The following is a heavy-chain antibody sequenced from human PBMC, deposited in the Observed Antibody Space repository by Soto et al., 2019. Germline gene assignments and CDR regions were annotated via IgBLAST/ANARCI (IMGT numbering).Heavy chain of an antibody. CDR1: GFTFSSYS. V-gene: IGHV3-48*01. CDR2: IRGVSDVI. J-gene: IGHJ3*02. Sequence: EVHLVESGGELVQPGGSLRLSCVASGFTFSSYSMKWVRQVPGKGLEWVSYIRGVSDVIYYADSVKGRFTISRDNAKHSSYLQMNSLRAEDTAVYYCVRDHSYAFDMWGQGTMVTVSS. D-gene: IGHD1-26*01. CDR3: VRDHSYAFDM.